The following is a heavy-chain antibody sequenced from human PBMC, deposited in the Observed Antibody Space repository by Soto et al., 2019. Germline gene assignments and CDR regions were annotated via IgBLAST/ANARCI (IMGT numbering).Heavy chain of an antibody. CDR1: GGSVSSGSYY. CDR2: IHYSGST. D-gene: IGHD2-8*01. Sequence: QVQLQESGPGLVKPSETLSLTCTVSGGSVSSGSYYWSWIRQPPGKGLEWIGYIHYSGSTNYNPSLKSRVTISVDTSKNQFSLKLSSVTAADTAVYYCARGEGYCTNGVCYGGFDYWGQGTLVTVSS. J-gene: IGHJ4*02. V-gene: IGHV4-61*01. CDR3: ARGEGYCTNGVCYGGFDY.